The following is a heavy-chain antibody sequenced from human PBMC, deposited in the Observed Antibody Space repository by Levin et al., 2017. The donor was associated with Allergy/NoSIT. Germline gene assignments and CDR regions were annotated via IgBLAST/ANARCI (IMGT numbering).Heavy chain of an antibody. V-gene: IGHV3-23*01. CDR2: ITGGGFNT. CDR3: AKKQGGTTGFSFDV. J-gene: IGHJ3*01. CDR1: GFTLSEYA. D-gene: IGHD1-14*01. Sequence: TGESLKISCDASGFTLSEYAMSWVRQAPGKGLEWVSVITGGGFNTYYGDSVKGRFTVSRDNSKNTLYLELNSLRAEDTAVYYCAKKQGGTTGFSFDVWGQGTMVTVSS.